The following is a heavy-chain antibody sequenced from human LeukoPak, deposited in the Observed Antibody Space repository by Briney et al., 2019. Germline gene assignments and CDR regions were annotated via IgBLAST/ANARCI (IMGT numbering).Heavy chain of an antibody. V-gene: IGHV3-48*02. J-gene: IGHJ4*02. CDR3: ARGKIGYYYGDYDGY. D-gene: IGHD4-17*01. CDR2: INTISSTK. CDR1: GFTFTDYT. Sequence: PGESLRLSCVASGFTFTDYTLNWVRQAPGKGLEWISYINTISSTKYYADSVKGRFTISRDNAKNSLSLQMNSLRDEDTAVYYCARGKIGYYYGDYDGYWGQGTLVTVSS.